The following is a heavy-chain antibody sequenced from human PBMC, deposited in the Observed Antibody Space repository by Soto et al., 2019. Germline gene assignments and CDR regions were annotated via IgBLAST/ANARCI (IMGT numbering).Heavy chain of an antibody. D-gene: IGHD6-19*01. CDR1: GLTFSGSA. Sequence: EVQLVESGGGLVQPGGSLKLSCAASGLTFSGSAMHWVRQASGKGLEWVGRIRSKANSYVTADAASGKGRFTISRDHSQNQAYLVMKSEKPEDRAVYCCTSRLALAWPKSEIAYWGQGTLVTGSS. J-gene: IGHJ4*02. CDR2: IRSKANSYVT. V-gene: IGHV3-73*01. CDR3: TSRLALAWPKSEIAY.